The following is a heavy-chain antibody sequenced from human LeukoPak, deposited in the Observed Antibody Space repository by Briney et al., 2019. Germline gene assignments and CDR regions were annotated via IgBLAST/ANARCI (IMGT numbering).Heavy chain of an antibody. CDR3: ARTYSLRFLEWLPIYFDY. CDR2: ISSSSSTI. J-gene: IGHJ4*02. Sequence: GGSLRLSCAASGFTFSSCSMNWVRQAPGKGLEWVSYISSSSSTIYYADSVKGRFTISRDNAKNSLYLQMNSLRAEDTAVYYCARTYSLRFLEWLPIYFDYWGQGTLVTVSS. D-gene: IGHD3-3*01. CDR1: GFTFSSCS. V-gene: IGHV3-48*01.